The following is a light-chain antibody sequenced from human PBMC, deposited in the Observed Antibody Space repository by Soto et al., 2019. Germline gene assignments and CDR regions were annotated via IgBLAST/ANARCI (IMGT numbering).Light chain of an antibody. CDR3: QQYNTYPGT. CDR1: QNVENY. Sequence: DIQMTQSPSTRYASVGDRVTITCRASQNVENYLAWYPQTPGKAPKLLIYKASGLESGVPSRFGGSGDGTECTRTISSLQSDDFATDYCQQYNTYPGTFGQGTKVDIK. J-gene: IGKJ1*01. CDR2: KAS. V-gene: IGKV1-5*03.